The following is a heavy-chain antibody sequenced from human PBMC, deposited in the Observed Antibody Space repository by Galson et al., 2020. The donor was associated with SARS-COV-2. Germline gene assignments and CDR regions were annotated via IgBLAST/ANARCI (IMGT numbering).Heavy chain of an antibody. J-gene: IGHJ4*02. D-gene: IGHD1-26*01. CDR3: ARAESGSYRGYFDY. Sequence: GGSLRLSCAASGFTFSSYAMHWVRQAPGGLEWVAVISYDGSNKYYADSVKGRFTISRDNSKNTLYLQMTSLRAEDTAVYYCARAESGSYRGYFDYWGQGTLVTVSS. CDR1: GFTFSSYA. V-gene: IGHV3-30*04. CDR2: ISYDGSNK.